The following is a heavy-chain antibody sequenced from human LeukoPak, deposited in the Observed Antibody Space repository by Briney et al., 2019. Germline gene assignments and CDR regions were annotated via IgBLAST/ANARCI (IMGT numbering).Heavy chain of an antibody. CDR3: AKAVAGYSSSWFVDY. J-gene: IGHJ4*02. CDR2: IKSKTDGGTT. V-gene: IGHV3-15*01. D-gene: IGHD6-13*01. Sequence: PGGSLTLSCAASGFTFSNAWMTWVRQAPGKGLEWVGRIKSKTDGGTTDYAAPVKGRFTISRDDSKNTLYLQMNSLRAEDTAVYYCAKAVAGYSSSWFVDYWGQGTLVTVSS. CDR1: GFTFSNAW.